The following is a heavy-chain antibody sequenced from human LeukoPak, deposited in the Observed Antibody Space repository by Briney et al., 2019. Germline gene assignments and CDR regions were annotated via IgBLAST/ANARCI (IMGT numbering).Heavy chain of an antibody. CDR3: ARIWIYPGPKYYFDY. D-gene: IGHD3-3*01. V-gene: IGHV4-39*01. CDR2: IYYSGST. CDR1: GGSISGSSYY. J-gene: IGHJ4*02. Sequence: SETLSLTCTVSGGSISGSSYYWGWIRQPPGKGLEWIGSIYYSGSTYYNPSLKSRVTISVDTSKNQFSLKLSSVTAADTAVYYCARIWIYPGPKYYFDYWGQGTLVTVSS.